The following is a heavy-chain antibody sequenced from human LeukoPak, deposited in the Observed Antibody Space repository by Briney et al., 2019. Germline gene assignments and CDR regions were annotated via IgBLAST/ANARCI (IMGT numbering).Heavy chain of an antibody. J-gene: IGHJ3*01. CDR2: IYYSGST. D-gene: IGHD6-13*01. Sequence: SETLSLTCTVSGGSISSYYWSWIRQPPGKGLEWIGYIYYSGSTNYNPSLKSRLTISVDTSRNHFSLNLRSVTAADTAVYYCARGYNSRSTFDVWGQGTVVTVSS. CDR3: ARGYNSRSTFDV. CDR1: GGSISSYY. V-gene: IGHV4-59*08.